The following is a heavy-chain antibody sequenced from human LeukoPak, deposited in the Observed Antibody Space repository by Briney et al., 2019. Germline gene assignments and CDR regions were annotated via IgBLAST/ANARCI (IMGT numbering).Heavy chain of an antibody. CDR3: ARDKQDCSSTSCFLAAFDI. Sequence: ASVKVSCKASGYTFTSYGISWVRQAPGQGLEWMGWISAYNGNTNYAQKLQGRVTMTTDTSTSTAYMELRSLRSDDTAVYYCARDKQDCSSTSCFLAAFDIWGQGTMVTVSS. D-gene: IGHD2-2*01. CDR1: GYTFTSYG. V-gene: IGHV1-18*01. CDR2: ISAYNGNT. J-gene: IGHJ3*02.